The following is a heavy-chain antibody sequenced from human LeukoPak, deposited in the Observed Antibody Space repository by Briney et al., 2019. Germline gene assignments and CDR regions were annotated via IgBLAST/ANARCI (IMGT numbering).Heavy chain of an antibody. Sequence: ASVKVSCKXSGYTFTGYYMHWVRQAPGQGLEWMGWINPNSGGTNYAQKFQGRVTMTRDTSISTAYMELSRLRSDDTAVYYCARDLTATMKIDYWGQGTLVTVSS. V-gene: IGHV1-2*02. CDR3: ARDLTATMKIDY. CDR1: GYTFTGYY. J-gene: IGHJ4*02. D-gene: IGHD5-12*01. CDR2: INPNSGGT.